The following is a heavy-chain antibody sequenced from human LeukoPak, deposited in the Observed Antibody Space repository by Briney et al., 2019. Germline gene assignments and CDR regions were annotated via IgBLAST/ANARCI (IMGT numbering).Heavy chain of an antibody. D-gene: IGHD6-13*01. J-gene: IGHJ4*02. Sequence: GGSLRLSCAASGFMFINYGMHWVRQAPGKGLEWVAYLRYDGSDKYYADSVKGRFTISKDNSKNTLYLQMNSLRAEDTAVYYCAKDRAAAGIDYWGQGTLVTVSS. V-gene: IGHV3-30*02. CDR3: AKDRAAAGIDY. CDR2: LRYDGSDK. CDR1: GFMFINYG.